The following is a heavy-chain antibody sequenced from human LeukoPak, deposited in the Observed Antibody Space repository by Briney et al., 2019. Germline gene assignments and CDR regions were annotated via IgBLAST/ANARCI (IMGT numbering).Heavy chain of an antibody. D-gene: IGHD2-21*01. V-gene: IGHV4-39*01. CDR1: GGSISSSSYY. CDR3: ARHIAYCGGDCYSYYFDY. J-gene: IGHJ4*02. Sequence: SETLSLTXTVSGGSISSSSYYWGWIRQPPGKGLEWIGSIYYSGSTYYNPSLKSRVTMSVDTSKNQFSLKLSSVTAADTAVYYCARHIAYCGGDCYSYYFDYWGQGTLVTVSS. CDR2: IYYSGST.